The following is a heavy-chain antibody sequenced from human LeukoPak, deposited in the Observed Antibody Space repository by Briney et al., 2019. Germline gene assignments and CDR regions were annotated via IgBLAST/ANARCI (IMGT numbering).Heavy chain of an antibody. V-gene: IGHV4-61*09. D-gene: IGHD4-17*01. CDR3: SRLYGDYGWFDP. CDR2: IHTSGNT. Sequence: PSETLSLTCTVSGGSISSGSYCWSWIRQPAGKGLEWIGHIHTSGNTNYNPSLKSRVTISVDTSKNQFSLRLSSVTAADTAVYYCSRLYGDYGWFDPWGQGTLVTVSS. J-gene: IGHJ5*02. CDR1: GGSISSGSYC.